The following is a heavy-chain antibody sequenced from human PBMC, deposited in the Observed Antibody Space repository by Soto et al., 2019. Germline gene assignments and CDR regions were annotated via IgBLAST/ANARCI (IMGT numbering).Heavy chain of an antibody. CDR2: IFWDDDK. D-gene: IGHD1-1*01. J-gene: IGHJ6*02. CDR3: ARSHQLKAGYFYYGVDV. CDR1: GFSLSTSGVG. V-gene: IGHV2-5*02. Sequence: QITLKESGPTLVKPTQTLTLTCTFSGFSLSTSGVGVGWIRQPPGKALEWLALIFWDDDKRYSPALKSSLTITKDTSKNQVVLTVANMGPVDTGTYYCARSHQLKAGYFYYGVDVWGQGTTVTVSS.